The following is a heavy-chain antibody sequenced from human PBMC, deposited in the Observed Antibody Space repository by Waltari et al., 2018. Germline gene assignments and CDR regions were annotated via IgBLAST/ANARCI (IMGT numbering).Heavy chain of an antibody. J-gene: IGHJ4*02. Sequence: EVQLVESGGGLVQPGGSLRLSCAASGFTFSSHWMYWVSQTPGKGMVVVLVINRDGSSTRYADTVKGRVTISRDNAKNTLYLQMNSLRAEDTAVYYCVRDSSGTYWGQGTQVTVSS. CDR1: GFTFSSHW. CDR2: INRDGSST. CDR3: VRDSSGTY. D-gene: IGHD3-22*01. V-gene: IGHV3-74*01.